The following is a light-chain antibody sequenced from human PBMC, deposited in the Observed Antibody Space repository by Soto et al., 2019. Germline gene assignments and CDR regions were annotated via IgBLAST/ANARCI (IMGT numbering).Light chain of an antibody. Sequence: DIQMTQSPSSLSASVGDRVTVTCRASQDISRYLAWYQQKPGQVPELLIYAASTLPSGVSSRFSGSGSGTHFTLTITSLQPEDVATYYCQKYDSAPLSFGGGTKVDIK. CDR3: QKYDSAPLS. CDR1: QDISRY. J-gene: IGKJ4*01. V-gene: IGKV1-27*01. CDR2: AAS.